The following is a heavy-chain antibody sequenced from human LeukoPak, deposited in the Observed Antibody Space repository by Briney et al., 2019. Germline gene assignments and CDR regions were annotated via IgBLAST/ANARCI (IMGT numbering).Heavy chain of an antibody. V-gene: IGHV2-70*11. J-gene: IGHJ6*02. CDR2: IDWDDDK. D-gene: IGHD3-22*01. CDR3: ARMPYYYDSSGSDPRYYYYGMDV. Sequence: SGPSLVKPTQTPTLTCTFSGFSLSTSGMCVRWIRQPPGKALEWLARIDWDDDKYYSTSLKTRLTISKDTSKNQVVLTMTNMDPVDTATYYCARMPYYYDSSGSDPRYYYYGMDVWGQGTTVTVSS. CDR1: GFSLSTSGMC.